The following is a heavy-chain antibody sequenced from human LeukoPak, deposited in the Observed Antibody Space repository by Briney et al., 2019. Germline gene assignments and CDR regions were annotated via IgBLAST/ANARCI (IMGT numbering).Heavy chain of an antibody. Sequence: PGGSLRLSCITSGFTFDNFGLNWVRQAPGKGLEWVAFIRYDGSETYYADSVKGRFTISRDNSKNTLYVHMNSLRGDDTGVYYCAREGNSWARGSFDEWGQGTMVTISS. CDR3: AREGNSWARGSFDE. D-gene: IGHD6-13*01. CDR1: GFTFDNFG. CDR2: IRYDGSET. V-gene: IGHV3-30*02. J-gene: IGHJ3*01.